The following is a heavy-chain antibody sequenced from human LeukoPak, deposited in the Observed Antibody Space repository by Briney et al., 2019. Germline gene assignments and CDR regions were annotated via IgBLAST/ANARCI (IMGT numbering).Heavy chain of an antibody. V-gene: IGHV4-34*01. D-gene: IGHD6-13*01. Sequence: SETLSLTCAVYGGSFSGYYWSWIRQPPGKGLEWIGEINHSGSTNYNPSLKSRVTISVDTSKNQFSLKLSSVTAADTAVYYCASLGSSYSSSWSDAFDIWGQGTMVTVSS. CDR3: ASLGSSYSSSWSDAFDI. CDR2: INHSGST. CDR1: GGSFSGYY. J-gene: IGHJ3*02.